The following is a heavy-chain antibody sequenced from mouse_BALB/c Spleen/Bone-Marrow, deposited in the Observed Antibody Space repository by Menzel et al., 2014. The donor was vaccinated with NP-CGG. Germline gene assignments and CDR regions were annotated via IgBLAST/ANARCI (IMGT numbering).Heavy chain of an antibody. Sequence: VHLVESGPGLVAPSQCLSISCTVSGFSLTNYGVHWVRQPPGKGLEWLGLIWAGGSTNYNSALMSRLSIINDNSKGQVFLKMNSLQTDDTAMYYCARKDYGSKGGYFDVWGAGTTVTVSS. D-gene: IGHD1-1*01. V-gene: IGHV2-9*02. CDR1: GFSLTNYG. CDR3: ARKDYGSKGGYFDV. CDR2: IWAGGST. J-gene: IGHJ1*01.